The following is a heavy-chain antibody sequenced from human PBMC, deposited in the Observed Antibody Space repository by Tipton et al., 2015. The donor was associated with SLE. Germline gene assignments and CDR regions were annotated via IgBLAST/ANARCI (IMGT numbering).Heavy chain of an antibody. CDR2: INTNTGNP. V-gene: IGHV7-4-1*02. J-gene: IGHJ3*02. D-gene: IGHD3-9*01. CDR1: GYTFTSYA. Sequence: QLVQSGSELKKPGASVKVSCKASGYTFTSYAMNWVRQAPGQGLEWMGWINTNTGNPTYAQGFTGRFGFSLDTSVSTAYLQISSLKAEDTAVYYCARPTTLYYDILTGYSPPPGPFDIWGQGTMVTVSS. CDR3: ARPTTLYYDILTGYSPPPGPFDI.